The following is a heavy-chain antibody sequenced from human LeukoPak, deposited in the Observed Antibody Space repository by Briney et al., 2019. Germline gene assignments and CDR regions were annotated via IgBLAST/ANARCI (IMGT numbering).Heavy chain of an antibody. CDR2: VFHSGNT. D-gene: IGHD1-1*01. Sequence: PGGSLRLSCAASGFTFSSYEMNWVRQAPGKGLEWVGSVFHSGNTYYNPSLKSRLTISVDTSKNQFSLKLSSVTAADTAVYYCARGLEEYYYYYMDVWGKGTTVTVSS. CDR1: GFTFSSYE. V-gene: IGHV4-38-2*01. J-gene: IGHJ6*03. CDR3: ARGLEEYYYYYMDV.